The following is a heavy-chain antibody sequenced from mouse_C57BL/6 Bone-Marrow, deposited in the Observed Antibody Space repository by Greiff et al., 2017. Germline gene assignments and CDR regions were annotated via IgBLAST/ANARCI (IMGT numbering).Heavy chain of an antibody. D-gene: IGHD1-1*01. CDR1: GYTFTDYY. CDR3: ARPYYYGSSSYFDY. V-gene: IGHV1-19*01. J-gene: IGHJ2*01. Sequence: VQLQQSGPVLVKPGASVKMSCKASGYTFTDYYMNWVKQSHGKSLEWIGVINPYNGGTSYNQKFKGTATLTVDKSSSTAYMELNSLTSEDSAVYYCARPYYYGSSSYFDYWGQGTTLTVSS. CDR2: INPYNGGT.